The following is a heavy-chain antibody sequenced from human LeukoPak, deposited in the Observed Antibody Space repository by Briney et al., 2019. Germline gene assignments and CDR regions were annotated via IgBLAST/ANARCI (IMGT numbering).Heavy chain of an antibody. J-gene: IGHJ4*02. V-gene: IGHV3-23*01. CDR2: ISGSGGST. CDR3: AKERRLTTAFDY. CDR1: GFTFGSYA. Sequence: PRGSLRLSCAASGFTFGSYAMSWVRQASGKGLEWVSAISGSGGSTHYADSVKGRFTISRDNSKNILYLQMNSLRAEDTAVYYCAKERRLTTAFDYWGQGTLVTVSS. D-gene: IGHD4-17*01.